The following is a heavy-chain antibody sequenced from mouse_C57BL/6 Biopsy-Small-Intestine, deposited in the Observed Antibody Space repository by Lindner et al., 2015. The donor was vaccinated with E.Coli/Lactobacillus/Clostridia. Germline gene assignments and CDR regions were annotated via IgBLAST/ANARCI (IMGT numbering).Heavy chain of an antibody. Sequence: VQLQESGAELVKPGASLKISCKASGYAFSSYWMNWVKQRPGKGPEWIGQIYPGDGDTNYNGKFKGKATLTADKSSSTAFMQLSSLTSEDSAVYFCARGEGGDFDYWGQGTTLTVSS. V-gene: IGHV1-80*01. J-gene: IGHJ2*01. CDR3: ARGEGGDFDY. CDR1: GYAFSSYW. CDR2: IYPGDGDT.